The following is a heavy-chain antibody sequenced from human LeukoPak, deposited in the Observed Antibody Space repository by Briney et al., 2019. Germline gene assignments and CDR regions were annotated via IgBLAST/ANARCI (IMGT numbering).Heavy chain of an antibody. D-gene: IGHD5-18*01. J-gene: IGHJ6*03. Sequence: SETLSLTCAVSGGSISSSNWWSWVRQPPGKGLEWIGEIYHSGSTNYNPSLKSRVTISVDKSKNQFSLKLSSVTAADTAVYYCARGTAYSYDYYYYMDVWGKGTTVTVSS. CDR3: ARGTAYSYDYYYYMDV. V-gene: IGHV4-4*02. CDR2: IYHSGST. CDR1: GGSISSSNW.